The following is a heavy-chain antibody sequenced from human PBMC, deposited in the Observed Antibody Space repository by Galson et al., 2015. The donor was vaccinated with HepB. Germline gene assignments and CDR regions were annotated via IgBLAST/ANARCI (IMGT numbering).Heavy chain of an antibody. Sequence: ETLSLTCTVSGGSISSYYWSWIRQPPGKGLEWIGYIYYSGSTNYNPSLKSRVTISVDTSKNQFSLKLSSVTAADTAVYYCARGTPGMSPSRVTPVNYYYYGMDVWGQGTTVTVSS. CDR2: IYYSGST. V-gene: IGHV4-59*01. D-gene: IGHD4-23*01. J-gene: IGHJ6*02. CDR3: ARGTPGMSPSRVTPVNYYYYGMDV. CDR1: GGSISSYY.